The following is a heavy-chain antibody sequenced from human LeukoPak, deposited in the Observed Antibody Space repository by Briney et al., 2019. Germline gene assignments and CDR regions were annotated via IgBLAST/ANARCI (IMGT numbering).Heavy chain of an antibody. J-gene: IGHJ3*02. V-gene: IGHV5-51*01. Sequence: GESLKISCKGSGYSFTSYWIGWVRQMPGKGLEWMGIIYPGDFDTRYSPSFQGQVTISADKSISTAYLQWSSLKASDTAMYYCASPRSDYYGSSGEIDAFDIWGQGTMVTVSS. CDR3: ASPRSDYYGSSGEIDAFDI. CDR1: GYSFTSYW. CDR2: IYPGDFDT. D-gene: IGHD3-22*01.